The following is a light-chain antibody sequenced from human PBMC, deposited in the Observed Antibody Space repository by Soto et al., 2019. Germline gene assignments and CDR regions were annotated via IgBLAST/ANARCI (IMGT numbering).Light chain of an antibody. J-gene: IGKJ5*01. CDR1: QSISSY. CDR3: QQSYSYPIT. CDR2: AAS. Sequence: IPMTQSPYSLSASEGDRVTITCRASQSISSYLNWYQQKPGKAPKVLIYAASSLQSGVPSRFSGSGSGTDFTLTISSLQPEDFATYYCQQSYSYPITFGRGTRLE. V-gene: IGKV1-39*01.